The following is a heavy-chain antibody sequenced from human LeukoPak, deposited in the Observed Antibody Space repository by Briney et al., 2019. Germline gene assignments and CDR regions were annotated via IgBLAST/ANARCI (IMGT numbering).Heavy chain of an antibody. CDR2: IYSGGST. CDR3: ARALIAARPDSLFDY. J-gene: IGHJ4*02. V-gene: IGHV3-66*01. D-gene: IGHD6-6*01. CDR1: GFTVSSNY. Sequence: GGSPRLSCAASGFTVSSNYMSWVRQAPGKGLEWVSVIYSGGSTYYADSVKGRFTISRDNSKNTLYLQMGSLRPEDMAVYYCARALIAARPDSLFDYWGQGTLVTVSS.